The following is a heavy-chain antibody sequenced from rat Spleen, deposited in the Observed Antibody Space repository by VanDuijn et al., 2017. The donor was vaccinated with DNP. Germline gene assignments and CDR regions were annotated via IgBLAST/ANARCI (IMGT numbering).Heavy chain of an antibody. CDR2: ISYDGSGT. CDR1: GFTFSSYD. CDR3: ARRTLYSDFDY. V-gene: IGHV5-7*01. D-gene: IGHD1-1*01. Sequence: EVQLVESGGGLVQPGRSMKLSCAASGFTFSSYDMAWVRQAPKKGLEWVAAISYDGSGTYYRDSVKGRFTISRDNAKTTLYLQMDSLRSEDTATYYCARRTLYSDFDYWGQGVMVTVSS. J-gene: IGHJ2*01.